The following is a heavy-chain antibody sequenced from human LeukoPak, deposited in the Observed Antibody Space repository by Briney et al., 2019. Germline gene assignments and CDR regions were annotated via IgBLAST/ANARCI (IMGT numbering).Heavy chain of an antibody. V-gene: IGHV3-30*18. Sequence: GGSLRLSCAASGFTFSTYSMNWVRQAPGKGLEWVAVISYDGSNKYYADSVKGRFTISRDNSKNTLYLQMNSLRAEDTAVYYCAELGITMIGGVWGKGTTVTISS. D-gene: IGHD3-10*02. CDR1: GFTFSTYS. CDR3: AELGITMIGGV. CDR2: ISYDGSNK. J-gene: IGHJ6*04.